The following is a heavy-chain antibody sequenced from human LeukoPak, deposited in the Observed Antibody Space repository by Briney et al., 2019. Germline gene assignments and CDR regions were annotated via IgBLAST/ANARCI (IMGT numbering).Heavy chain of an antibody. Sequence: PGGSLRLSCAASGFTFSTYDMHWVRQVTGKGLEWVSAIGTAGDTYYTDSVEGRFTISRDNAKNSLYLQMTSLRAGDTAVYYCVRERLGAKKRVVNYDFDLWGRGNLVTVSS. D-gene: IGHD3-16*01. CDR1: GFTFSTYD. CDR2: IGTAGDT. J-gene: IGHJ2*01. V-gene: IGHV3-13*01. CDR3: VRERLGAKKRVVNYDFDL.